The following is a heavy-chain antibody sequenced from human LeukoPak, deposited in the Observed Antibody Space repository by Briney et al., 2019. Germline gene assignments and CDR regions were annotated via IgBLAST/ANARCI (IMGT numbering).Heavy chain of an antibody. J-gene: IGHJ6*03. CDR3: ARERGGEMATIRGRVYYYYYYMDV. Sequence: GGSLRLSCEGSGFTFSNYWMGWVRQAPGKGLEWVANIKQDGSEKYYVDSVKGRFTISRDNAKNSLYLQMNSLRAEDTAVYYCARERGGEMATIRGRVYYYYYYMDVWGKGTTVTVSS. CDR1: GFTFSNYW. D-gene: IGHD5-24*01. CDR2: IKQDGSEK. V-gene: IGHV3-7*01.